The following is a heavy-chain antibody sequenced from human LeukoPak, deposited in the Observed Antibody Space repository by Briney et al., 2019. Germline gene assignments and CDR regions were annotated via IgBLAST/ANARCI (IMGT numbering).Heavy chain of an antibody. CDR1: GFTFSSYG. V-gene: IGHV3-30*18. CDR3: AKEGGYYDILSNPYYFDY. CDR2: ITYDGSNK. Sequence: PGRSLRLSCAASGFTFSSYGMHWVRQAPGKGLEWVAVITYDGSNKYYADSEKGRFTISRDNSKNTLYLQMNSLRAEDTAVYYCAKEGGYYDILSNPYYFDYWGQGTLVTVSS. D-gene: IGHD3-9*01. J-gene: IGHJ4*02.